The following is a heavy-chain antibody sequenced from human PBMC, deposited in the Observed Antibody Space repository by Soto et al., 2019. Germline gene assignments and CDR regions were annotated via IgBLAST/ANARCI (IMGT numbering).Heavy chain of an antibody. D-gene: IGHD3-22*01. J-gene: IGHJ4*02. Sequence: GEALKISCKGFGYSFSRLLVGWVRQKPGKGLEGMGTIYPVDSDTRYSPSFQGQVTISADKSISPAYLQWSSLKASDTAMYYCARHMPLYDSSGYYYGYWGQGTLVTVSS. CDR1: GYSFSRLL. CDR3: ARHMPLYDSSGYYYGY. CDR2: IYPVDSDT. V-gene: IGHV5-51*01.